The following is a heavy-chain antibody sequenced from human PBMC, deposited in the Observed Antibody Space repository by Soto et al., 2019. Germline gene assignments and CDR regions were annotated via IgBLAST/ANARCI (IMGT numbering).Heavy chain of an antibody. CDR2: VTGKGDKT. J-gene: IGHJ4*02. D-gene: IGHD3-3*01. CDR3: AKVSTYYSFWSALSD. V-gene: IGHV3-23*01. CDR1: GFTFSTFA. Sequence: GGSLRLSCVACGFTFSTFAMNWVRQAPGKGLEWVSTVTGKGDKTYSADSVKGRFTISRDNSRNTLFLQMDSLRAEDTAVYYCAKVSTYYSFWSALSDWGTGTLVAVSS.